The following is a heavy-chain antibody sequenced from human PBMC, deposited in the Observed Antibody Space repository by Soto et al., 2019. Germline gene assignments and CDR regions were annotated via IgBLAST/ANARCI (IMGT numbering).Heavy chain of an antibody. CDR2: VYANGTP. V-gene: IGHV4-39*02. D-gene: IGHD6-19*01. CDR3: ARGLDPVLRLDDGDS. Sequence: QLQLQESGPELVKPSKTLSLTCSVSGGSINGCNFFWGWVGQPPGKGLEWIATVYANGTPYNNPSLKSRVDISVDTSENHFSLKLTSVTATDTAVYFGARGLDPVLRLDDGDSWGQGILVTVSS. J-gene: IGHJ4*02. CDR1: GGSINGCNFF.